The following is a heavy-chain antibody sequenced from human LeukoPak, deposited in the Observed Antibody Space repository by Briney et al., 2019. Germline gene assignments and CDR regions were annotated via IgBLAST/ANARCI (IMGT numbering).Heavy chain of an antibody. CDR1: GGTFSSYA. J-gene: IGHJ4*02. Sequence: SVKVSCKASGGTFSSYAISWVRQAPGQGLEWMGGIIPIFGTANYARKFQGRVPITTDESTSTAYMELSSLRSEDTAVYYCARVAAYCSSTSCYTHDYWGQGTLVTVSS. CDR2: IIPIFGTA. D-gene: IGHD2-2*02. CDR3: ARVAAYCSSTSCYTHDY. V-gene: IGHV1-69*05.